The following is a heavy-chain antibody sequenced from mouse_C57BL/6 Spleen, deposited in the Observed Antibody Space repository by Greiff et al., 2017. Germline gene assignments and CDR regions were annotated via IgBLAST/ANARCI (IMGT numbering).Heavy chain of an antibody. J-gene: IGHJ2*01. CDR2: ISYDGSN. D-gene: IGHD2-5*01. CDR3: ARDLGSNPFDY. CDR1: GYSITSGYY. Sequence: EVKLVESGPGLVKPSQSLSLTCSVTGYSITSGYYWNWIRQFPGNKLEWMGYISYDGSNNYNPSLKNRISITRDTSKNQFFLKLNSVTTEDTATYYCARDLGSNPFDYWGQGTTLTVSS. V-gene: IGHV3-6*01.